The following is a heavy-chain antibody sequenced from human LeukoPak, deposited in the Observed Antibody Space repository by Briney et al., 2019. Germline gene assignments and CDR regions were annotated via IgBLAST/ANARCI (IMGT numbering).Heavy chain of an antibody. CDR3: ARAGLPPGKEFDP. CDR1: GGAISSGGYS. V-gene: IGHV4-30-2*01. D-gene: IGHD4-11*01. Sequence: PSETLSLTCAVSGGAISSGGYSWSWIRQPPGKGLEWIGYIYHSGSTYYNPSLKSRVTISVDRSKNQFSLKLSSVTAADMAVYYCARAGLPPGKEFDPWGQGTLVTVSS. J-gene: IGHJ5*02. CDR2: IYHSGST.